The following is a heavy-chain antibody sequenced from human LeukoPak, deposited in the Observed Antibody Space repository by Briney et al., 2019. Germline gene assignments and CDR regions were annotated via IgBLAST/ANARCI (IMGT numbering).Heavy chain of an antibody. Sequence: GASVKVFCKASGYIFSDYYMHWVRQAPGQGLEWMGWINPDTDGTKYAQNFQDRVTLTRDTSTSTAFMEVTSLTSDDTAVYYCARMGAFTDIDYWGQGTLVTVSS. D-gene: IGHD3-9*01. CDR1: GYIFSDYY. CDR3: ARMGAFTDIDY. CDR2: INPDTDGT. J-gene: IGHJ4*02. V-gene: IGHV1-2*02.